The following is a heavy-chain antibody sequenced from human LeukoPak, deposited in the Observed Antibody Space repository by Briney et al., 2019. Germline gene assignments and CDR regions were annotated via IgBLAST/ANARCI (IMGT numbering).Heavy chain of an antibody. CDR3: AGGSSWYLDY. V-gene: IGHV3-64*01. Sequence: PGGSLRLSCAASGFTFITYPMHWVRQAPGKGLEYVSSITSNGVGTYYANSVKGRFTISRDNPKNTLYLEMGSLRAEDMAVYCCAGGSSWYLDYWGQGTLVTVSS. D-gene: IGHD6-13*01. CDR2: ITSNGVGT. J-gene: IGHJ4*02. CDR1: GFTFITYP.